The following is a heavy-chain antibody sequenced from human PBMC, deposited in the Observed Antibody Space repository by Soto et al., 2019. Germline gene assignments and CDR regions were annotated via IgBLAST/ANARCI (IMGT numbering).Heavy chain of an antibody. Sequence: GGSLRLSCTASGFTFGDYAMSWFRQAPGKGLEWVGFIRSKAYGGTTEYAASVKGRFTISRDDSKSIAYLQMNSLKTEDTAVYYFTRAGEYYDILTGYRYYGMDVWGQGTTVTVSS. J-gene: IGHJ6*02. CDR2: IRSKAYGGTT. V-gene: IGHV3-49*03. CDR3: TRAGEYYDILTGYRYYGMDV. CDR1: GFTFGDYA. D-gene: IGHD3-9*01.